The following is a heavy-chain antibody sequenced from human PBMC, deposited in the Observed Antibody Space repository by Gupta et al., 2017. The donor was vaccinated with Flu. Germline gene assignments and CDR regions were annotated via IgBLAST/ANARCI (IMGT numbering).Heavy chain of an antibody. CDR2: ISGTGANT. D-gene: IGHD4-17*01. CDR3: VRHTDYDTRAWFDP. Sequence: DVQLLESGGGLVQPGGSLRLSCAASGFTFSSYAMSWVRQAPEKGLEWVSGISGTGANTDYADSVKGRFTISRDDSKNTVSLQMNTLRAEDTAVYYCVRHTDYDTRAWFDPWGQGTLVTVSS. J-gene: IGHJ5*02. CDR1: GFTFSSYA. V-gene: IGHV3-23*01.